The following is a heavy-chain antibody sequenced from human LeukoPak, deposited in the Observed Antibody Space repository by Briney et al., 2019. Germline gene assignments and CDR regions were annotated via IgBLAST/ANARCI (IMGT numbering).Heavy chain of an antibody. CDR2: IRSDGSIK. CDR1: GFTFSSYG. J-gene: IGHJ4*02. D-gene: IGHD1-26*01. V-gene: IGHV3-30*02. CDR3: AKDRSGSYSQGLDY. Sequence: GGSLRLSCAASGFTFSSYGMHWVRQAPGKGLEWVAFIRSDGSIKYYADSVKGRFSISRDNSKNTLYLQMNSLRAEDTAVFYCAKDRSGSYSQGLDYWGQGTLVTVSS.